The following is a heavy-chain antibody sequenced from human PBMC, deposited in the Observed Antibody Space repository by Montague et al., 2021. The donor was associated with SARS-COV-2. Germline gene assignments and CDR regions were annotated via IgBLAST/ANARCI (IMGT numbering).Heavy chain of an antibody. V-gene: IGHV4-34*01. CDR3: ARGRQHFNMIVVVMTGGEYYFDY. J-gene: IGHJ4*02. CDR1: GGSFSDNY. Sequence: SETLSLTCAVYGGSFSDNYWYWICKPPGKGLEWIGEINHRGTSNYNPYLKSRVSISVDTSKYQFSLYLCSVTAADTAVYYCARGRQHFNMIVVVMTGGEYYFDYWGQGTLVTVSS. D-gene: IGHD3-22*01. CDR2: INHRGTS.